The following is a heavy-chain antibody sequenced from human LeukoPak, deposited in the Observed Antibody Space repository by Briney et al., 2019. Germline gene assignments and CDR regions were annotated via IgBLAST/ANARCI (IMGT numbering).Heavy chain of an antibody. CDR3: ARDRLYSSSSEDY. CDR2: IYSGGST. J-gene: IGHJ4*02. CDR1: GFTVSSTY. V-gene: IGHV3-53*01. D-gene: IGHD6-6*01. Sequence: GGSLRLSCAASGFTVSSTYMSWVRQAPGKGLEWVSVIYSGGSTYYADSVKGRFTISRDNSKNTLYLQTNSLRAEDTAVYYCARDRLYSSSSEDYWGQGTPVTVSS.